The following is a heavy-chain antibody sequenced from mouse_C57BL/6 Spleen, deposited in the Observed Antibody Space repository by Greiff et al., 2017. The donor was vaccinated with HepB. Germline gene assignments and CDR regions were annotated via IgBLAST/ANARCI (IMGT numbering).Heavy chain of an antibody. Sequence: EVHLVESGGGLVKPGGSLKLSCAASGFTFSSYAMSWVRQTPEKRLEWVATISDGGSYTYYPDNVKGRFTISRDNAKNNLYLQMSHLKSEDTAMYYCARDQLFDYWGQGTTLTVSS. CDR1: GFTFSSYA. V-gene: IGHV5-4*01. CDR2: ISDGGSYT. D-gene: IGHD4-1*02. CDR3: ARDQLFDY. J-gene: IGHJ2*01.